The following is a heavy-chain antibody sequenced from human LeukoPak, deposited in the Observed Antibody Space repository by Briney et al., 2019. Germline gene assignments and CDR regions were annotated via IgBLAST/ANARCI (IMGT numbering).Heavy chain of an antibody. CDR3: ASGSYCFDY. J-gene: IGHJ4*02. CDR2: IYQNGST. D-gene: IGHD1-26*01. Sequence: SETLSLTCTVSGGSISSYYWSWIRQPPGKGLEWIGYIYQNGSTKYNPSLKSRVTISVDTSKNQVSLRLSSVTAADTAVYYCASGSYCFDYWGQGTLVTVSS. V-gene: IGHV4-59*01. CDR1: GGSISSYY.